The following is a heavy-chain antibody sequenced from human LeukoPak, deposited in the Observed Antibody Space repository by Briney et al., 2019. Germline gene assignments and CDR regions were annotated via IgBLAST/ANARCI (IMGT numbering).Heavy chain of an antibody. J-gene: IGHJ6*04. Sequence: PGGSLRLSCAASGFSFSTYDMHWVRQAPGKGLEWVAFIRYDGSNKYYADSVRGRFTISRDNSKNTLYLQMNSLRAEDTAVYYCAKDYGDSDVWGKGTTVTVSS. CDR1: GFSFSTYD. CDR2: IRYDGSNK. CDR3: AKDYGDSDV. V-gene: IGHV3-30*02. D-gene: IGHD4-17*01.